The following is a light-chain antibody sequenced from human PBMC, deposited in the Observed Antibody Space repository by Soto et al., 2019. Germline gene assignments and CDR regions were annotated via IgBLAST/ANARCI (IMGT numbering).Light chain of an antibody. V-gene: IGKV3-11*01. CDR3: QQRSNWLTWT. CDR2: DAS. J-gene: IGKJ1*01. Sequence: EIVLTQSPATLSLSPGERATLSCRASQSVSSYLAWYQQKPGQAPRLLIYDASNRATGIPARFSGSGSGTDFTLTISSLEPEDFAVYYCQQRSNWLTWTFGQGTKVDIE. CDR1: QSVSSY.